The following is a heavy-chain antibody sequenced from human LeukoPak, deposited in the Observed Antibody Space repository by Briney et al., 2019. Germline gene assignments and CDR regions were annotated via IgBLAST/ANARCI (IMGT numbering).Heavy chain of an antibody. J-gene: IGHJ4*02. CDR3: ATEGPTYYYGSGSYFR. CDR1: RFTFTTSS. CDR2: ISFDGGKT. V-gene: IGHV3-30*04. D-gene: IGHD3-10*01. Sequence: GGSLRLPCAASRFTFTTSSMHWVRQAPGKGLEWVALISFDGGKTSYADSVRGRFTISRDNSKNTLYLQMDSLKTEDTGVYYCATEGPTYYYGSGSYFRWGQGTLVTVSS.